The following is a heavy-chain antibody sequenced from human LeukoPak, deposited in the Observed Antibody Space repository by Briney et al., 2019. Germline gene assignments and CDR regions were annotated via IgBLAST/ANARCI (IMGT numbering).Heavy chain of an antibody. J-gene: IGHJ4*02. V-gene: IGHV4-59*01. Sequence: PSETLSLTCSVSGGSITSYYWSWIRQPPGKGLEWIGHVSDGGRTNYSPSPRSRVSISVDTSKNRFSLKLNSVTAADTAVYFCARASTTFDDWGQGTLVTVSS. CDR1: GGSITSYY. D-gene: IGHD1-14*01. CDR3: ARASTTFDD. CDR2: VSDGGRT.